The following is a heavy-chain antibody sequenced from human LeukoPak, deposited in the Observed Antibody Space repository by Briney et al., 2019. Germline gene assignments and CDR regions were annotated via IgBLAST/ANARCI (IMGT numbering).Heavy chain of an antibody. D-gene: IGHD6-13*01. CDR2: ISGSGGST. CDR1: QFIFSNYA. J-gene: IGHJ4*02. V-gene: IGHV3-23*01. CDR3: AKGGRPIPAAYDY. Sequence: GGSLRLSCAASQFIFSNYAMSWVRQAPGKGLEWVSTISGSGGSTYYADSVKGRFTISRDNSKNTLSLQMESLRAGDTAVYFCAKGGRPIPAAYDYSGQRDLVTVSS.